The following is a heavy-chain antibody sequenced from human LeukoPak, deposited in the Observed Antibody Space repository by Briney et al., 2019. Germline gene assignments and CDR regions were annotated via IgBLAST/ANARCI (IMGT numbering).Heavy chain of an antibody. CDR2: SIPIFSRT. CDR3: ARVGPPRRDHYYPSSGDYLPVFEI. Sequence: GASVKVSCKVSGTTFGLSAISWVRQASGQGLQWMGGSIPIFSRTDYAQRFQDRITISWDASTGTDYMELRSLTFDDTAVYYCARVGPPRRDHYYPSSGDYLPVFEIWGHGTMVTVSS. V-gene: IGHV1-69*13. CDR1: GTTFGLSA. D-gene: IGHD3-22*01. J-gene: IGHJ3*02.